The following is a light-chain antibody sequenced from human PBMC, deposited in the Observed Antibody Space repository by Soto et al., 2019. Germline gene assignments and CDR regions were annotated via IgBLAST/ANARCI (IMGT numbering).Light chain of an antibody. J-gene: IGKJ1*01. V-gene: IGKV3-15*01. CDR3: QQYNNWPPWT. CDR2: GAS. Sequence: EIVFTQCPATLSVSPGERATLSCRASQSVSSNLAWYQQKPGQAPRLLIYGASTRATGIPARFSGSGSGTEFTLTISSLQSEDFAVYYCQQYNNWPPWTFGQGTKVDIK. CDR1: QSVSSN.